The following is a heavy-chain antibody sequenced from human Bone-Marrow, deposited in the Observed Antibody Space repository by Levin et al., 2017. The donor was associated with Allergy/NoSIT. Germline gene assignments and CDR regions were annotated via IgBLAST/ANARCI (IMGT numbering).Heavy chain of an antibody. V-gene: IGHV3-23*01. CDR3: AKDLDYHDYGMDV. Sequence: GGSLRLSCAASGFPFSSYAMSWVGQAPGRGREWVSAISGSGGSTYYADSVKGRFPISRDNSKKTENLQMNSLRAEETAVYDCAKDLDYHDYGMDVWGEGTTVTVS. CDR1: GFPFSSYA. J-gene: IGHJ6*02. CDR2: ISGSGGST.